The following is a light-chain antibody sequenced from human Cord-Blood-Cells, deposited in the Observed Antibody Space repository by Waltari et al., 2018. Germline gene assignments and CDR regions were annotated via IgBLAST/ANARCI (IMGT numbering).Light chain of an antibody. Sequence: EIVLTQSPATLPLSPGARATISCSASQSVSSYLAWYQQKPGQAPRLLIYDASNRATGIPARFSGSGSGTDFTLTISSLEPEDFAVYYCQQRSNWMYTFGQGTKLEIK. J-gene: IGKJ2*01. CDR2: DAS. CDR3: QQRSNWMYT. CDR1: QSVSSY. V-gene: IGKV3-11*01.